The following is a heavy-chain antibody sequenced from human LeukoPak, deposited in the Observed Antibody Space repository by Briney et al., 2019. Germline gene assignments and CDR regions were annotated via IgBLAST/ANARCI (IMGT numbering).Heavy chain of an antibody. Sequence: PGGSLRLSCAVSGFTFSSYSMNWVRQAPGKGLEWVSYISSSSSTIYYADSVKGRFTISRDNAKNSLYLQMNSLRAEDTAVYYCARGQVVGATFGMDVWGKGTTVTVSS. CDR1: GFTFSSYS. J-gene: IGHJ6*04. CDR2: ISSSSSTI. V-gene: IGHV3-48*01. D-gene: IGHD1-26*01. CDR3: ARGQVVGATFGMDV.